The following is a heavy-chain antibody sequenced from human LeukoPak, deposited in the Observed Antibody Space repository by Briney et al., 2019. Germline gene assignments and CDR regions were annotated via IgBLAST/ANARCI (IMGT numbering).Heavy chain of an antibody. CDR3: ARHRVEMATPRGYFDL. CDR1: GGSISSYY. J-gene: IGHJ2*01. CDR2: IYYSGST. D-gene: IGHD5-24*01. V-gene: IGHV4-59*08. Sequence: SETLSLTCTVSGGSISSYYWSWIRQPPGEGLEWIGYIYYSGSTNYNPSLKSRVTISVDTSKNQFSLKLSSVTAADTAVYYCARHRVEMATPRGYFDLWGRGTLVTVSS.